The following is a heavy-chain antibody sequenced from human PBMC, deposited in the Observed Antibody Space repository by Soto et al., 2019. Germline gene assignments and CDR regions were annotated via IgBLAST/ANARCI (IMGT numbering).Heavy chain of an antibody. CDR3: ARSVYYYDSSGPQDDAFDI. D-gene: IGHD3-22*01. V-gene: IGHV1-69*13. J-gene: IGHJ3*02. Sequence: SVKVSCKASGGTFSSYAISWVRQAPGQGLEWMGGINPIFGTANYAQKFQGRVTITADESTSTDYMELSSLRSEDTAVYYCARSVYYYDSSGPQDDAFDIWGQGTMVTVSS. CDR1: GGTFSSYA. CDR2: INPIFGTA.